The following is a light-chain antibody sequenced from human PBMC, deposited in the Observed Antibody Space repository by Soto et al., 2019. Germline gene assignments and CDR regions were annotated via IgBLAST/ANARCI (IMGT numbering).Light chain of an antibody. J-gene: IGKJ5*01. CDR1: QSVSSSY. CDR2: GAS. V-gene: IGKV3D-7*01. CDR3: QQYNNWPPIT. Sequence: PGERVTLSCRASQSVSSSYLTWHQQKPGQAPRLLIYGASTRATSIPARFSGSGSGTDFTLTISSLQPEDFAVYYCQQYNNWPPITFGQGTRLEIK.